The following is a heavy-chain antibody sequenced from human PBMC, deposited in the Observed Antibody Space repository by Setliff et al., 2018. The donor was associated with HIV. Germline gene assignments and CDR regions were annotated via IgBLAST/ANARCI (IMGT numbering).Heavy chain of an antibody. CDR1: GGAFSTYS. D-gene: IGHD3-22*01. V-gene: IGHV1-69*10. CDR2: IIWIIGVT. Sequence: ASVKVSCKTSGGAFSTYSINWVRQAPGQGPEWMGGIIWIIGVTNYAQKFQGRVTITADESTSTAYMELSSLRSEDTAVYFCVSYYFDSSGYYYGRWDYFDYWGQGTLVTV. J-gene: IGHJ4*02. CDR3: VSYYFDSSGYYYGRWDYFDY.